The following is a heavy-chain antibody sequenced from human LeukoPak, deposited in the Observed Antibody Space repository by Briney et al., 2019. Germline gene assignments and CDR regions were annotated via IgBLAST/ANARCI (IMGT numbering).Heavy chain of an antibody. J-gene: IGHJ6*03. Sequence: GGSLRLSCAASGFTFSSYGMHWVRQAPGKGLEWVAFIRYDGSNKYYADSVKGRFTISRDNSKNTLYLQMNSLRAEDTAVYYCTSDTAMVTGYYYYYYMDVWGKGTTVTISS. CDR2: IRYDGSNK. CDR1: GFTFSSYG. V-gene: IGHV3-30*02. CDR3: TSDTAMVTGYYYYYYMDV. D-gene: IGHD5-18*01.